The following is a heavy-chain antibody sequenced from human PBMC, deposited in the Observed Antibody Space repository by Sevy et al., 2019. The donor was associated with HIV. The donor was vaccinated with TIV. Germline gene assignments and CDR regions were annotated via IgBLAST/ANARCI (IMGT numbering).Heavy chain of an antibody. CDR3: ARRNDFAI. J-gene: IGHJ3*02. CDR2: VYYTGGT. CDR1: GGSINSDH. Sequence: TLSLTCTVSGGSINSDHWNWIRQPAGKGLEWIGYVYYTGGTNYNPSLKNRVTISVDRTKNQFSLKLTSVTAADTAVYYCARRNDFAIWGQGTMVTVSS. V-gene: IGHV4-59*08.